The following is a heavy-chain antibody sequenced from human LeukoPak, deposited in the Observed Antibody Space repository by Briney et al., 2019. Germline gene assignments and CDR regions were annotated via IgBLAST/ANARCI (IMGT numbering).Heavy chain of an antibody. Sequence: PGGSLRLSCAASGFTFSSYTMSWVRQAPGKGLEWVSAISGSDGYTYYADSVKGRFTISRDNSKNTLYLQVNSQRADHSAIYYCAKESGPGITRAYYFDLWGQGTLVTVSS. V-gene: IGHV3-23*01. CDR3: AKESGPGITRAYYFDL. CDR1: GFTFSSYT. CDR2: ISGSDGYT. J-gene: IGHJ4*02. D-gene: IGHD3-10*01.